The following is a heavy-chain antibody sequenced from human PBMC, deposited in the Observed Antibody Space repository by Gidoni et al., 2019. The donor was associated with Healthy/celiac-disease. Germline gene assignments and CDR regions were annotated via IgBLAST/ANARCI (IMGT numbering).Heavy chain of an antibody. CDR1: GFTFSSYD. D-gene: IGHD1-26*01. Sequence: EVQLVESAGGLVRPGGSLRLSCAAPGFTFSSYDMHGVRQATGKGREWVSAIGTAGDTYYPGSVKGRFTISRENAKNSLYLQMNSLRAEDTAVYYCAREDGTGAFDIWGQGTMVTVSS. V-gene: IGHV3-13*01. J-gene: IGHJ3*02. CDR3: AREDGTGAFDI. CDR2: IGTAGDT.